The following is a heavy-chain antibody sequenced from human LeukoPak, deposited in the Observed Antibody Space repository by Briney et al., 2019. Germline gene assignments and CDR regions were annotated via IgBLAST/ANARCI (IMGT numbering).Heavy chain of an antibody. D-gene: IGHD4-17*01. CDR1: GGSISSYY. V-gene: IGHV4-59*12. CDR3: AREVTTVTVKRAFDI. J-gene: IGHJ3*02. Sequence: SETLSLTCTVSGGSISSYYWSWIRQPPGKGLEWIGYIYYSGSTNYNPSLKSRVTISVDTSKNQFSLKLSSVTAADTAVYYCAREVTTVTVKRAFDIWGQGTMVTVSS. CDR2: IYYSGST.